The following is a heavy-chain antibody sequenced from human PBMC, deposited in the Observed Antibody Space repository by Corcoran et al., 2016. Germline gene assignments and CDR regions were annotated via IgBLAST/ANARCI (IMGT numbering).Heavy chain of an antibody. CDR3: ARVLPTYYDFWRGYSTYYYYYGMDV. CDR1: GFTFSSYS. J-gene: IGHJ6*02. D-gene: IGHD3-3*01. V-gene: IGHV3-21*01. Sequence: EVQLVESGGGLVKPGGSLRLSCAASGFTFSSYSMNWVRQAPGKGLEWVSSISSSSSYIYYADSVKGRFTISRDNAKNSLYLQMNSLRAEATAVYYCARVLPTYYDFWRGYSTYYYYYGMDVWGQGTTVTVSS. CDR2: ISSSSSYI.